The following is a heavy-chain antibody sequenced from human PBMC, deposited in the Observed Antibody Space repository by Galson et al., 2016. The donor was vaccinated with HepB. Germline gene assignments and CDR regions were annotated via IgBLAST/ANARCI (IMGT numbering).Heavy chain of an antibody. Sequence: SVKFSCKASGYTFISRGISWLRQAPGQGLEWMGWTSVYNDNTNYAQKFQGRVTLTTDTFTNTTYMELRGLTYDDTAVYYCARVAGYYYYGMDAWGQGTTVTVSS. CDR2: TSVYNDNT. V-gene: IGHV1-18*01. J-gene: IGHJ6*02. CDR3: ARVAGYYYYGMDA. CDR1: GYTFISRG. D-gene: IGHD6-19*01.